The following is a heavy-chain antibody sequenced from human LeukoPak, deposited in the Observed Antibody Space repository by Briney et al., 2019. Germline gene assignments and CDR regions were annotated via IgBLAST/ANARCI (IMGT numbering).Heavy chain of an antibody. CDR3: ARVLSGSWDWFDP. CDR2: ISWNSGSI. V-gene: IGHV3-9*01. CDR1: GFTFDDYA. Sequence: GGSLRLSCAASGFTFDDYAMHWVRQAPGKGLEWVSGISWNSGSIGYADSVKGRFTISRDNVKNTVYLQMNSLRVEDTAVYYCARVLSGSWDWFDPWGQGTLVTVSS. J-gene: IGHJ5*02. D-gene: IGHD3-22*01.